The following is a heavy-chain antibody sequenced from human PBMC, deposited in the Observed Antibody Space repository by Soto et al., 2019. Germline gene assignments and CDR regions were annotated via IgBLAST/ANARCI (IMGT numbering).Heavy chain of an antibody. Sequence: ASVKVSCKASGYTFTGHYMQSVRQSPRQVPEWMAWINPNSGGTYYAHKLQGMVTMTMDTSISTAYKELTRLRDDATAVYYGPRDLVGGSGSYSLHYYYYGMDVWGQGTTVTV. CDR3: PRDLVGGSGSYSLHYYYYGMDV. CDR1: GYTFTGHY. D-gene: IGHD1-26*01. J-gene: IGHJ6*02. CDR2: INPNSGGT. V-gene: IGHV1-2*02.